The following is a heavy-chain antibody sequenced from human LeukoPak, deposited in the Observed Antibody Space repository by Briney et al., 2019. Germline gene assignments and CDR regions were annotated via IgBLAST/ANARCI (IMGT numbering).Heavy chain of an antibody. D-gene: IGHD2-2*01. CDR2: ISYDGSNK. Sequence: GGSLRLSCAASGFTFNSYAMHWVRQAPGKGLEWVAVISYDGSNKYYADSVKGRFTISRDNLKNTLYLQMNSVRAEDTAVYYCARDQLAFDYWGQGTLVTVSS. V-gene: IGHV3-30*04. CDR1: GFTFNSYA. CDR3: ARDQLAFDY. J-gene: IGHJ4*02.